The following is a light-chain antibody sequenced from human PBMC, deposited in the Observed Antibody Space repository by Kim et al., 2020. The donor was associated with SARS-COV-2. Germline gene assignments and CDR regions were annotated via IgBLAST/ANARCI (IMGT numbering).Light chain of an antibody. CDR1: SLRKYY. V-gene: IGLV3-19*01. Sequence: ALGHTVRITCQGDSLRKYYASWYQQKPVQAPVLVIYGDNSRPAWIPDRFSGSDSGDTAFLTIPGAQAADEADYYCNCRDSSGNREVFGGGTKVTVL. J-gene: IGLJ2*01. CDR2: GDN. CDR3: NCRDSSGNREV.